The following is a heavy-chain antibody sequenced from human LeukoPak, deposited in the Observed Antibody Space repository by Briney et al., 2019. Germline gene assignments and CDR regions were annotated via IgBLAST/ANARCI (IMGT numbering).Heavy chain of an antibody. CDR2: MNPNSGNT. CDR1: GYTFTSYG. J-gene: IGHJ6*03. CDR3: ARVLFYGSGSSAYYYYYMDV. Sequence: ASVKVSCKASGYTFTSYGISWVRQAPGQGLEWMGWMNPNSGNTGYAQKFQGRVTMTRNTSISTAYMELSSLRSEDTAVYYCARVLFYGSGSSAYYYYYMDVWGKGTTVTISS. V-gene: IGHV1-8*01. D-gene: IGHD3-10*01.